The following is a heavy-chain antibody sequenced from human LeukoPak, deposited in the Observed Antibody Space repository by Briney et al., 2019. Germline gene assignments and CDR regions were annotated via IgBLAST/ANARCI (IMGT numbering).Heavy chain of an antibody. CDR3: AGDQRQWLENYYYGMDV. CDR1: GFTFSSYW. J-gene: IGHJ6*02. CDR2: INSDGSST. D-gene: IGHD6-19*01. Sequence: SGGSLRLSCAASGFTFSSYWMHWVRQAPGKGLVWVSRINSDGSSTSYADSVKGRFTISRDNAKNTLHLQMNSLRAEDTAVYYCAGDQRQWLENYYYGMDVWGQGTTVTVSS. V-gene: IGHV3-74*01.